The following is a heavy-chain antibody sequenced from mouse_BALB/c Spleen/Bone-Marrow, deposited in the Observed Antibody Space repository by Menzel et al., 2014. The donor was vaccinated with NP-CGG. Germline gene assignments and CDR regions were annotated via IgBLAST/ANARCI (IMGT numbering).Heavy chain of an antibody. CDR3: ARLGYYGWFAY. Sequence: EVKVVESGGGLVQPGGSLKFSCAASGFDFSSYWMSWVRQAPGKGLEWIGEINPDSNTINYTPSLKDKFIISRDNAKNTLYLQMSKVRSEDTALYYCARLGYYGWFAYWGQGTLVTVSA. V-gene: IGHV4-1*02. J-gene: IGHJ3*01. CDR2: INPDSNTI. CDR1: GFDFSSYW. D-gene: IGHD2-3*01.